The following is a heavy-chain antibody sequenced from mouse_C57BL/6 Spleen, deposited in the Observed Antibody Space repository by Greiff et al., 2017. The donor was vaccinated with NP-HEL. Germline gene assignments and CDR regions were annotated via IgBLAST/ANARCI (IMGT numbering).Heavy chain of an antibody. D-gene: IGHD2-1*01. CDR2: INYDGSST. Sequence: EVKLVESEGGLVQPGSSMKLSCTASGFTFSDYYMAWVRQVPEKGLEWVANINYDGSSTYYLDSLKSRFIISSDNAKNILYLQMSSLKSEDTATYYCARDPGGNYYAMDYWGQGTSVTVSS. V-gene: IGHV5-16*01. J-gene: IGHJ4*01. CDR3: ARDPGGNYYAMDY. CDR1: GFTFSDYY.